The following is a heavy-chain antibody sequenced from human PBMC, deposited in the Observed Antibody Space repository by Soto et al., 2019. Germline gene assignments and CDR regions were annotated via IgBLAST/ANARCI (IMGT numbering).Heavy chain of an antibody. CDR2: IKSKIFGGTT. Sequence: GGSLRLSCAASVFTVSDAWMSWVRQAPGKWLEWFGLIKSKIFGGTTDYAAPVXXRFTMSRYDSKXTLYLXINSLKTEEXAVYYCTTDRLRYSFDYWGQGTRVT. CDR3: TTDRLRYSFDY. J-gene: IGHJ4*02. D-gene: IGHD1-1*01. CDR1: VFTVSDAW. V-gene: IGHV3-15*01.